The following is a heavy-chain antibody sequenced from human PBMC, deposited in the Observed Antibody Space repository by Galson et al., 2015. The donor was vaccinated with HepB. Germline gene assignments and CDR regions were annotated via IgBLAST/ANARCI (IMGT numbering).Heavy chain of an antibody. V-gene: IGHV3-15*07. CDR3: TTDNEYNSSSLWGY. Sequence: SLRLSCAASGFTFSHAWMNWVRQTPGMGLEWVGRIKSKDDGGTVDYGAPVRGRFTISRDDAKNTLYLQVDSLRREDTGVYYCTTDNEYNSSSLWGYWGQGTLVTVSS. CDR1: GFTFSHAW. CDR2: IKSKDDGGTV. J-gene: IGHJ4*02. D-gene: IGHD2/OR15-2a*01.